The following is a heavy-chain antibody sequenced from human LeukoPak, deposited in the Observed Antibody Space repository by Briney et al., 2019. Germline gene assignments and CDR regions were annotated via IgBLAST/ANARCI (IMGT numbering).Heavy chain of an antibody. V-gene: IGHV3-48*04. Sequence: GGFLRLSCAASAFTFSTYSMHWVRQAPGKGLEWISYISSSSSSIYYADSVKGRFTISRDNAKNSLYLQMNSLRAEDTAVYYCARASSTDIVVVVAATPDYYYHYMDVWGKGTTVTVSS. CDR1: AFTFSTYS. D-gene: IGHD2-15*01. J-gene: IGHJ6*03. CDR2: ISSSSSSI. CDR3: ARASSTDIVVVVAATPDYYYHYMDV.